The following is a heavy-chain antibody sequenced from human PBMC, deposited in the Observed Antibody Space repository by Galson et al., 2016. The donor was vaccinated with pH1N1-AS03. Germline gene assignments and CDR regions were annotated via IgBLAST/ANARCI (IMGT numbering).Heavy chain of an antibody. Sequence: SLRLSCAASGFTFSTNAMSWVRQAPGKGLEWAATITGTSGTTYYADSVKGRFTVSRENSRYTLYLQMNNLRAEDSALYYCARDSGRDTWTAYSFASWGQGALVTVSS. D-gene: IGHD1-1*01. CDR3: ARDSGRDTWTAYSFAS. CDR1: GFTFSTNA. J-gene: IGHJ4*02. CDR2: ITGTSGTT. V-gene: IGHV3-23*01.